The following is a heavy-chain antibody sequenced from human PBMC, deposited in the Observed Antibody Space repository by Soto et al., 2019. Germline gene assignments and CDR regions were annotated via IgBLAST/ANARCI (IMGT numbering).Heavy chain of an antibody. D-gene: IGHD2-21*02. J-gene: IGHJ4*02. CDR2: IYYSGST. V-gene: IGHV4-30-4*01. Sequence: QVQLQESGPGLVKPSQTLSLTCTVSGGSISSGDYYWSWIRQPPGKGLEWIGYIYYSGSTYYNPYLKSRVTISVDTSKNQFSLKLSSVTAADTAVYYCARACGGDCYSFDYWGQGTLVTVSS. CDR1: GGSISSGDYY. CDR3: ARACGGDCYSFDY.